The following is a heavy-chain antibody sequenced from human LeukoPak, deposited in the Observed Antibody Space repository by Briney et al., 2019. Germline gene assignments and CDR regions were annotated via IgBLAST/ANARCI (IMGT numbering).Heavy chain of an antibody. CDR1: GFTFSDYY. CDR2: ISSSGSTI. Sequence: PGGSLRLSCAASGFTFSDYYMSWIRQAPGKGLEWVSYISSSGSTIYYADSVKGRFTISRDNAKNSLYLQMNSLSAEDTAVYYCARDSPHGVRGVISDWGQGTLVTVSS. J-gene: IGHJ4*02. V-gene: IGHV3-11*01. D-gene: IGHD3-10*01. CDR3: ARDSPHGVRGVISD.